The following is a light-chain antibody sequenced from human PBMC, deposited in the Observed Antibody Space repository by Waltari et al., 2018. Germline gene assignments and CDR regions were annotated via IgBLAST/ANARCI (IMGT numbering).Light chain of an antibody. J-gene: IGKJ1*01. Sequence: DIQMTQSPSSLSASVGDKVTITCRASQGISSWLAWYQQKPGKAPKLLTYAASSLQSGVPSRFSGSGSGTDYTLTISSLQPEDFATYYCQQGYNTPRTFGQGTKVEIK. CDR3: QQGYNTPRT. CDR2: AAS. V-gene: IGKV1-12*01. CDR1: QGISSW.